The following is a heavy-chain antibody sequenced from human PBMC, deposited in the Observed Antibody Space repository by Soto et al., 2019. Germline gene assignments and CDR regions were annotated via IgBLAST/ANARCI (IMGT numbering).Heavy chain of an antibody. CDR2: VYYNENT. D-gene: IGHD3-10*01. CDR1: GGSISSFAYY. CDR3: ARRERYYGSPGWFDP. V-gene: IGHV4-39*01. J-gene: IGHJ5*02. Sequence: KPSETLSLTCTVSGGSISSFAYYWGWIRQPPGKGLEWIGTVYYNENTYYNPSLKSRVTISVDTAKNQFSLNLRSVTAADTAIYFCARRERYYGSPGWFDPWGQGTLVTVSS.